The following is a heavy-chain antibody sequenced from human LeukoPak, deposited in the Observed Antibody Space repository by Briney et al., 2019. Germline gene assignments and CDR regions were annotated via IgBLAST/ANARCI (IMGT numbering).Heavy chain of an antibody. CDR3: ARESEQYYYDSSGSPLDY. D-gene: IGHD3-22*01. CDR2: ISSSGSTI. CDR1: GFTFSDYY. V-gene: IGHV3-11*01. Sequence: GGSLRLSCAASGFTFSDYYMSWIRQAPGKGLEWVSYISSSGSTIYYADSVKGRFTISRDNAKNSLYLQMNSLRAEDTAVYYCARESEQYYYDSSGSPLDYWXXXXXVTXSS. J-gene: IGHJ4*01.